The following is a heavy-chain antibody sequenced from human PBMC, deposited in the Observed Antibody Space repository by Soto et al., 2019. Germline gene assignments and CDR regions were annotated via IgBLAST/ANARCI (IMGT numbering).Heavy chain of an antibody. CDR1: GYTFTGYY. D-gene: IGHD6-19*01. CDR3: ARDRGSGWMGDYYFDY. Sequence: ASVKVSCKASGYTFTGYYMHWVRQAPGQGLEWMGWINPSGGSTSYAQKFQGRVTMTRDTSTSTVYMELSSLRSEDTAVYYCARDRGSGWMGDYYFDYWGQGTLVTVSS. V-gene: IGHV1-46*01. J-gene: IGHJ4*02. CDR2: INPSGGST.